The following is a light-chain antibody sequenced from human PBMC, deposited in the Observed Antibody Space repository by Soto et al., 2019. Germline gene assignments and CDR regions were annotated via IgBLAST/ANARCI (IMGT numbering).Light chain of an antibody. J-gene: IGKJ5*01. CDR3: QQYGSSPPYT. CDR1: QSVSSY. V-gene: IGKV3-20*01. CDR2: ESS. Sequence: EIVLTQSPATLSLSPGERATLSCRASQSVSSYLAWYQQKPGQAPRLLIYESSNRTTGIAARFSGSGSGTDFTLTISRLEPEDFAVYYCQQYGSSPPYTFGQGTRLEIK.